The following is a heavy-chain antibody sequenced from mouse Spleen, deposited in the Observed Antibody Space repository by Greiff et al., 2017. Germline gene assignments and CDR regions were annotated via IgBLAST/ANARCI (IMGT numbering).Heavy chain of an antibody. CDR2: INPSNGGT. CDR1: GYTFTSYY. J-gene: IGHJ3*01. V-gene: IGHV1S81*02. D-gene: IGHD1-1*01. Sequence: QVQLKESGAELVKPGASVKLSCKASGYTFTSYYMYWVKQRPGQGLEWIGEINPSNGGTNFNEKFKSKATLTVDKSSSTAYMQLSSLTSEDSAVYYCTRAYYYGSSAWFAYWGQGTLVTVSA. CDR3: TRAYYYGSSAWFAY.